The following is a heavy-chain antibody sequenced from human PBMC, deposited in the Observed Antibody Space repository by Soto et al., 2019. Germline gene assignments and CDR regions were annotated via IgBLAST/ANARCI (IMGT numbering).Heavy chain of an antibody. CDR3: AKDKWRRALSSLDS. V-gene: IGHV3-9*01. CDR1: GFTFDDYE. J-gene: IGHJ5*01. Sequence: EVQLVESGGGLVQPGRSLRLSCAVSGFTFDDYEMHWVRQGPGKGLEWVSSISWNSGKIGYADSVKGRFTISRDNARNSLYLQMNSLRSEDTALYYCAKDKWRRALSSLDSWGHGTLVTVSS. D-gene: IGHD5-12*01. CDR2: ISWNSGKI.